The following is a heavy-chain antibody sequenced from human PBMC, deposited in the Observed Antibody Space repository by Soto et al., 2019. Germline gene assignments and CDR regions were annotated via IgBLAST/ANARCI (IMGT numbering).Heavy chain of an antibody. CDR2: IIPILGMS. V-gene: IGHV1-69*02. CDR3: ARSYGSGSRPFDY. D-gene: IGHD3-10*01. J-gene: IGHJ4*02. Sequence: QVHLLQSGAEMKKPGSSVKVSCTAFGGTFTSNTFNWVRQAPEQRLEWMGRIIPILGMSSSAHNFQGRLTMIADKSTNTSYMVLSSLTSDDTAIYYCARSYGSGSRPFDYWGQGTLVTVSS. CDR1: GGTFTSNT.